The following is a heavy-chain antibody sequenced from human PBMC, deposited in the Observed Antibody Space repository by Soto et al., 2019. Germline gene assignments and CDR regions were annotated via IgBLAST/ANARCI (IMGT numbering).Heavy chain of an antibody. CDR2: ISYDGSNK. CDR1: GFTFSSYG. J-gene: IGHJ6*03. CDR3: ATEAEFGACRGPCYYYYMDV. D-gene: IGHD3-10*01. V-gene: IGHV3-30*03. Sequence: HPGGSLRLSCAASGFTFSSYGMHWVRQAPGKGLEWVAVISYDGSNKYYADSVKGRFTISRDNSKNTLYLQMNSLRAEDTAVYYCATEAEFGACRGPCYYYYMDVWGKGTTVTVSS.